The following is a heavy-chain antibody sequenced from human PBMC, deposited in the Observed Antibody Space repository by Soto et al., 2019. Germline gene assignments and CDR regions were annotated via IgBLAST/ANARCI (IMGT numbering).Heavy chain of an antibody. J-gene: IGHJ3*02. D-gene: IGHD4-17*01. CDR3: ARESTRRAFDI. CDR2: IGTAGDT. V-gene: IGHV3-13*01. CDR1: GFTFSSYD. Sequence: EVQLLESGGGLVQPGGSLRLSCAASGFTFSSYDMHWVRQATGKGLEWVSAIGTAGDTYYPGSVKGRFTISRENAKNSLYLQMNSLRAGDTAVYYCARESTRRAFDIWGQGTMVTVSS.